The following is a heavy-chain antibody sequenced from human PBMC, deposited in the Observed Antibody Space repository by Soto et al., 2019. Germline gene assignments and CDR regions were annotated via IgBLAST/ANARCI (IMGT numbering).Heavy chain of an antibody. CDR1: GGSISSGGYS. Sequence: QLQLQESGSGLVKPSQTLSLTCAVSGGSISSGGYSWSWIRQPPGKGLEWIGYIYHSGSTYYNPSLRSRVTISVDRPKHQFSLKQGSVTAAHTAVYYCAGERGDGPDCWGQGTLVTVSS. CDR3: AGERGDGPDC. CDR2: IYHSGST. D-gene: IGHD3-10*01. V-gene: IGHV4-30-2*01. J-gene: IGHJ4*02.